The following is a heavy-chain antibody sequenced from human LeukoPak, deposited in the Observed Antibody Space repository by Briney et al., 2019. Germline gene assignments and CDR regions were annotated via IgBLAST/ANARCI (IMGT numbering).Heavy chain of an antibody. Sequence: ASVKVSCKASGFTFTDYFLFWVRQAPGQGLEWMGWINPNSGDKDYAQKFRGRVTMTRDTSITTAYVELSRLTSDDTAVYYCARRDNWFDPWGQGTLVTVSS. CDR1: GFTFTDYF. V-gene: IGHV1-2*02. J-gene: IGHJ5*02. CDR3: ARRDNWFDP. CDR2: INPNSGDK.